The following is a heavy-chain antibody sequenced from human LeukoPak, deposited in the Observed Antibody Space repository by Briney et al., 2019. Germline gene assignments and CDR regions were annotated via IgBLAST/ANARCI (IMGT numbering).Heavy chain of an antibody. Sequence: TGGSLRLSCAASGFTFSNAWMSWVRQAPGKGLEWVSGISGSDGSTYYADSVKGRFTISRDNSKNTLYLQMNSLRAEDTAVYYCARDRLSNDYWGQGTLVTVSS. D-gene: IGHD2-21*01. CDR1: GFTFSNAW. CDR2: ISGSDGST. CDR3: ARDRLSNDY. J-gene: IGHJ4*02. V-gene: IGHV3-23*01.